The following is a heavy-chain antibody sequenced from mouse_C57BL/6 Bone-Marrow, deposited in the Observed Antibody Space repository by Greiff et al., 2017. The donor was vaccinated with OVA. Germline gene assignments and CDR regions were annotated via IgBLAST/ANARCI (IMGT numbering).Heavy chain of an antibody. CDR1: GFTFSSYT. Sequence: EVHLVESGGGLVKPGGSLKLSCAASGFTFSSYTMSWVRQTPEKRLEWVATISGGGGNTYYPDSVKGRFTISRDNAKNTLYLQMSSLRSEDTALYYCARQYYGSSFFAYWGQGTLVTVSA. CDR2: ISGGGGNT. J-gene: IGHJ3*01. CDR3: ARQYYGSSFFAY. V-gene: IGHV5-9*01. D-gene: IGHD1-1*01.